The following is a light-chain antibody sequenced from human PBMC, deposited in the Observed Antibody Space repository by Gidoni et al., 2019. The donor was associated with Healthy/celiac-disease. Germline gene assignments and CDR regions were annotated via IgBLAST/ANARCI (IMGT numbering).Light chain of an antibody. J-gene: IGKJ1*01. CDR3: QQYGSSP. Sequence: IELTQSPGTLSLSPGERATLSCRATQSVSSSYLAWYQQKPGQAPRLLIYGASSRATGIPDRFSGSGSGTDFTLTISRLGPEDFAVYYCQQYGSSPFGQGTKVEIK. CDR2: GAS. CDR1: QSVSSSY. V-gene: IGKV3-20*01.